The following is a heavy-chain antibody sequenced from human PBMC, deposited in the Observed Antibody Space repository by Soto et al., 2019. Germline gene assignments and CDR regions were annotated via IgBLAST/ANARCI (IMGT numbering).Heavy chain of an antibody. CDR1: GGSISSSSYY. Sequence: SKTLSLTCTVSGGSISSSSYYWRWIRQPPGKGLEWIGSIYYSGSTYYNQSLKSRVTISVDTSKNQFSLKLSSVTAADTAVYHCPRLNYGGTIYYNYGMDVWGQGTTVTVSS. J-gene: IGHJ6*02. CDR3: PRLNYGGTIYYNYGMDV. CDR2: IYYSGST. V-gene: IGHV4-39*01. D-gene: IGHD4-17*01.